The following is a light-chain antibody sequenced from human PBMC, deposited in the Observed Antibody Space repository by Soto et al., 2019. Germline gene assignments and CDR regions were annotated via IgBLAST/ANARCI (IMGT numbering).Light chain of an antibody. CDR1: QNIRNW. CDR3: QQYNTYST. Sequence: DIHMTQSPSTGSASVFDIVAMTCRASQNIRNWLAWYQQKPGKAPNPLIYDASSLKSGVPARFSGSGSGTEFTLTISSLQTDDFATYYCQQYNTYSTFGQGTKVDIK. J-gene: IGKJ1*01. CDR2: DAS. V-gene: IGKV1-5*01.